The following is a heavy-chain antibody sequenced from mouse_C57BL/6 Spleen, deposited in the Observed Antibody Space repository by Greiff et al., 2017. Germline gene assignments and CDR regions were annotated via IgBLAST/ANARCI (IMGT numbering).Heavy chain of an antibody. Sequence: QVQLKQSGPELVKPGASVKISCKASGYAFSSSWMNWVKQRPGKGLEWIGRIYPGDGDTNYNGKFKGKATLTADKSSSTAYMQLSSLTSEDSAVYFCASTYYGSSPYFDYWGQGTTLTVSS. D-gene: IGHD1-1*01. CDR2: IYPGDGDT. J-gene: IGHJ2*01. CDR3: ASTYYGSSPYFDY. V-gene: IGHV1-82*01. CDR1: GYAFSSSW.